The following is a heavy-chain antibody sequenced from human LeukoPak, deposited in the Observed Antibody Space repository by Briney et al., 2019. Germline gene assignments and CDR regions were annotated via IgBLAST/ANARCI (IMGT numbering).Heavy chain of an antibody. V-gene: IGHV4-39*02. Sequence: SETLSLTCTVSGGSISSSSYYWGWIRQPPGKGLEWIGSIYYSGSTYYNPSLKSRVTISVDTSKNQFSLKLSSVTAADTAVYYCAREGFHEGDYDQGGWFDPWGQGALVTVSS. D-gene: IGHD4-17*01. CDR3: AREGFHEGDYDQGGWFDP. CDR2: IYYSGST. J-gene: IGHJ5*02. CDR1: GGSISSSSYY.